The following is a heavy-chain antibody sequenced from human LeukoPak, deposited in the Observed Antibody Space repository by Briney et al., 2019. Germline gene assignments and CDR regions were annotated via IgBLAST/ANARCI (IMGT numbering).Heavy chain of an antibody. CDR3: ARSVPIRGYSYGPFDY. CDR1: GFTFSSYA. D-gene: IGHD5-18*01. CDR2: ISYDGSNK. Sequence: GRSLRLSCAASGFTFSSYAMHWVRQAPGKGLEWVAVISYDGSNKYYADSVKGRFNISRDNSKNTLYLQMNSLRAEDTAVYYCARSVPIRGYSYGPFDYWGQGTLVTVSS. J-gene: IGHJ4*02. V-gene: IGHV3-30-3*01.